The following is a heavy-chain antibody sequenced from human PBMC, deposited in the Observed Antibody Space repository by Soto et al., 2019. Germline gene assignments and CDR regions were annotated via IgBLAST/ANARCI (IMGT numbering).Heavy chain of an antibody. D-gene: IGHD2-15*01. CDR2: IYWDDDE. V-gene: IGHV2-5*02. CDR3: APKGGRGAAMDV. CDR1: GFSLSTSAEG. J-gene: IGHJ6*02. Sequence: QITLKESGPTLVKPTQTLTLTCTFSGFSLSTSAEGVAWIRQPPGKALEWLALIYWDDDERYSPFLKSRLTIXNXXAKNQAVLTMSNMDPVDTATYFCAPKGGRGAAMDVWGQGTTVTVSS.